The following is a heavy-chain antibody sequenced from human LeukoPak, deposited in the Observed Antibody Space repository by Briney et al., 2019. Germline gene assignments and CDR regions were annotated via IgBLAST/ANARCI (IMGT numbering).Heavy chain of an antibody. CDR1: GGSISSSNW. J-gene: IGHJ4*02. CDR3: SRENGAFSPFGY. V-gene: IGHV4-4*02. D-gene: IGHD2-8*01. CDR2: VSLSGLT. Sequence: SGTLSLTCAVSGGSISSSNWWSWVRQPPGKGLEWIGEVSLSGLTNYNPSLSSRVIMALDTSKNHLSLHLTSVTAADTAVYYCSRENGAFSPFGYWGQGYLVTVLS.